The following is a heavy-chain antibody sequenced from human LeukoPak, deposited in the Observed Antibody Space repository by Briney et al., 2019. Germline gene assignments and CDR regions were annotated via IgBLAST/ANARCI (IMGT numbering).Heavy chain of an antibody. Sequence: GGSLRLSCTASGFTFSGYSTNWIRQAPGKGLEWVSSFGTRSTSIYHAGPVKGRFAISRDNAKNSLYLQMNSLRAEDTALYYCAREVSEGFDFWGQGTLVTVSS. V-gene: IGHV3-21*01. D-gene: IGHD3-22*01. CDR1: GFTFSGYS. J-gene: IGHJ4*02. CDR2: FGTRSTSI. CDR3: AREVSEGFDF.